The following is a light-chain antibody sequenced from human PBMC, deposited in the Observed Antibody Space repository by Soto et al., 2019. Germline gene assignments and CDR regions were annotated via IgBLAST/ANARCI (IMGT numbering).Light chain of an antibody. Sequence: QSVLTQPRSVSGSPGQSVTISCTGTSSDVGGYNYVSWYQQHPGKAPKLMIYDVTKRPSGVPDRFSGSKFGNTASLTISGLQAEDEADYSCCSYAGNYIWVFGGGTKVTVL. CDR3: CSYAGNYIWV. J-gene: IGLJ2*01. V-gene: IGLV2-11*01. CDR2: DVT. CDR1: SSDVGGYNY.